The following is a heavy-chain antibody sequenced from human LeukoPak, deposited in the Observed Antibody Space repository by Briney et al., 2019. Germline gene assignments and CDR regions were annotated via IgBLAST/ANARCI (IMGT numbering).Heavy chain of an antibody. CDR3: AKDIDSSGSYYFDS. CDR2: ISGSGGST. D-gene: IGHD1-26*01. CDR1: GFTFSSYA. J-gene: IGHJ4*02. Sequence: PGGSLRLSCAASGFTFSSYAMSWVRQAPGKGLEWVSAISGSGGSTYYADSVKGRFTISRDNSKNTLYLQMNSLRAEDTAIYYCAKDIDSSGSYYFDSWGQGTLVTVSS. V-gene: IGHV3-23*01.